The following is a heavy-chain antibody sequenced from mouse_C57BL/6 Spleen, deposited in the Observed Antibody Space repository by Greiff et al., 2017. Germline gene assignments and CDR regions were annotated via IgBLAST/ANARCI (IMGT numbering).Heavy chain of an antibody. CDR3: ARRYYYGSSYWYFDV. J-gene: IGHJ1*03. CDR2: IYPGSGNT. D-gene: IGHD1-1*01. CDR1: GYTFTDYY. V-gene: IGHV1-76*01. Sequence: QVQLKESGAELVRPGASVKLSCKASGYTFTDYYINWVKQSPGQGLEWIARIYPGSGNTYYNEKFKGKATLTAEKSSSTAYMQLSSLTSEDSAVYFCARRYYYGSSYWYFDVWGTGTTVTVSS.